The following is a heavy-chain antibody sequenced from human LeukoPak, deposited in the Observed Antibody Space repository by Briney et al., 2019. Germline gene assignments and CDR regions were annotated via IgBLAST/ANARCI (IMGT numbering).Heavy chain of an antibody. J-gene: IGHJ4*02. CDR2: IYYSGST. Sequence: SETLSLTCTVSGGSISSSSYYWGWIRQPPGKGLEWIGSIYYSGSTYYNPSLKSRVTISVDTSKNQFSLKLSSVTAADTAVYYCATHSGYDESFDYWGQGTLVTVSS. CDR1: GGSISSSSYY. V-gene: IGHV4-39*07. CDR3: ATHSGYDESFDY. D-gene: IGHD5-12*01.